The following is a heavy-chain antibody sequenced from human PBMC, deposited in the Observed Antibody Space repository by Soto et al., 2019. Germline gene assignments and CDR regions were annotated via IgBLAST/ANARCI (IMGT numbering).Heavy chain of an antibody. Sequence: EVQLVESGGGLVQPGGSLRLSCAASGFTFSSYEMNWVRQAPGKGLEWVSYISSSGSTIYYADSVKGRFTISRDNAKNSLYVQMNSLRAEDTAVYYCARVVVRGLNWFDPWGQGTLVTVSS. D-gene: IGHD3-10*01. CDR2: ISSSGSTI. CDR1: GFTFSSYE. V-gene: IGHV3-48*03. CDR3: ARVVVRGLNWFDP. J-gene: IGHJ5*02.